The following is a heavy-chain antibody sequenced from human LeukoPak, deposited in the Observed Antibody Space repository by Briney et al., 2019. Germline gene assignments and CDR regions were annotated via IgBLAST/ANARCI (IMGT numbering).Heavy chain of an antibody. Sequence: GGSLRLSCVASGVTLSNYAMSWARQTPGKGLEWVSYISISGTTTFYVDSVKGRFTISRDNTKNSLYLQMNSLRAEDTAMYYCARGTMASDFWGQGTLVTVSS. V-gene: IGHV3-11*01. CDR3: ARGTMASDF. D-gene: IGHD3-10*01. CDR1: GVTLSNYA. CDR2: ISISGTTT. J-gene: IGHJ4*02.